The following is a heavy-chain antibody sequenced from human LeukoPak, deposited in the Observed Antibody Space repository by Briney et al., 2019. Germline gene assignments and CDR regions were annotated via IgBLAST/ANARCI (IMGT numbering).Heavy chain of an antibody. D-gene: IGHD4-23*01. Sequence: GGSLRLSCAASGFTFSSYGMHWVSQAPGKGLEWVAVIWYDGSNKYYADSVKGRFTISRDNSKNTLYLQMNSLRAEDTAVYYCARDRRVGGLDYWGQGTLVTVSS. CDR2: IWYDGSNK. V-gene: IGHV3-33*01. CDR3: ARDRRVGGLDY. CDR1: GFTFSSYG. J-gene: IGHJ4*02.